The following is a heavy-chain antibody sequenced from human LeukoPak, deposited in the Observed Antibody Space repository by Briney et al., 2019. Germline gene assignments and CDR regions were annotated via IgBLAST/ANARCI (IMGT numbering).Heavy chain of an antibody. CDR3: ARGSGYYYMGGERVDYFDY. Sequence: GGSLRLSCAASGFTFSSYGMHWVRQAPGKGLEWVAFIRYDGSNKYYADSVKGRFTISRDNSKNTLYLQMNSLRAEDTAVYYCARGSGYYYMGGERVDYFDYWGQGTLVTVSS. D-gene: IGHD3-22*01. CDR1: GFTFSSYG. V-gene: IGHV3-30*02. J-gene: IGHJ4*02. CDR2: IRYDGSNK.